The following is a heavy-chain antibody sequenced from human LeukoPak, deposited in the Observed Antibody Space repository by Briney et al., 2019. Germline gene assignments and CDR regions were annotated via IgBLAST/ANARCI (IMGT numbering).Heavy chain of an antibody. Sequence: GGSLRLSCAASGFTFSSYAMHWVRQAPGKVLEWVAVISYDGSSKYYADSVKGRFTISRDNSKNTLYLQMNSLRAEDTAVYYCARDPGYYDSSGYKYYFGYWGQGTLVTVSS. J-gene: IGHJ4*02. CDR1: GFTFSSYA. D-gene: IGHD3-22*01. CDR2: ISYDGSSK. V-gene: IGHV3-30*04. CDR3: ARDPGYYDSSGYKYYFGY.